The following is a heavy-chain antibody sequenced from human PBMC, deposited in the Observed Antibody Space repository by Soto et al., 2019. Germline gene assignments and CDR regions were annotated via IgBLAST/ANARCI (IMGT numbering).Heavy chain of an antibody. CDR3: ARVGANYDYIWGSFSFDY. Sequence: QVQLQQWGAGLLKPSETLSLTCAVYGGSFSGYYWSWIRQPPGKGLEWIGEINHSGSTNYNPSLKSRVTISVDTSKNQFSLELSSVTAADTAVYYCARVGANYDYIWGSFSFDYWGQGTLVTVSS. J-gene: IGHJ4*02. V-gene: IGHV4-34*01. CDR2: INHSGST. CDR1: GGSFSGYY. D-gene: IGHD3-16*01.